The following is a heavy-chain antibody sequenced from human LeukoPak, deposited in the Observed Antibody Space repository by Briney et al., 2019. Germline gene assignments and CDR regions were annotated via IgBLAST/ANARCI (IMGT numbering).Heavy chain of an antibody. Sequence: SVKVSCKASGGTFSSYAISWVRQAPGQGLEWMGGIIPILGTANYAQKFQGRVTITADESPSTAYMELSSLRSEDTAVYYCAREGPGIRVTPYYYGMDVWGQGTTVTVSS. CDR3: AREGPGIRVTPYYYGMDV. V-gene: IGHV1-69*13. CDR2: IIPILGTA. J-gene: IGHJ6*02. D-gene: IGHD3-10*01. CDR1: GGTFSSYA.